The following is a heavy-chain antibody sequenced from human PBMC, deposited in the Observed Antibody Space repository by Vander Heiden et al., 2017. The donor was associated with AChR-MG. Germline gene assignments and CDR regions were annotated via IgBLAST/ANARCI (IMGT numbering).Heavy chain of an antibody. V-gene: IGHV3-33*01. Sequence: QVQLVESGGGVVQPGRSLRLSCAASGFTFSSYGMHWVRQAPGKGLEWVAVIWYDGSNKYYADSVKGRFTISRDNSKNTLYLQMNSLRAEDTAVYYCASLSSSLTTMVQGARLFDAFDIWGQGTMVTVSS. CDR2: IWYDGSNK. D-gene: IGHD3-10*01. J-gene: IGHJ3*02. CDR3: ASLSSSLTTMVQGARLFDAFDI. CDR1: GFTFSSYG.